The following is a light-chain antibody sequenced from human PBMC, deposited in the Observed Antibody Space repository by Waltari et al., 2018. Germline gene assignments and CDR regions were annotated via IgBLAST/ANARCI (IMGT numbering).Light chain of an antibody. J-gene: IGLJ2*01. CDR3: ASWDDSLSGWL. V-gene: IGLV1-47*01. CDR1: SSNIGSHY. Sequence: QSVLTQPPSASGTPGQRVYISCSGCSSNIGSHYFYWYQQIPGTAPKLLIYIITRRPAGVADRIYGAKSGTSDSLAVSGRRSEDEADYYCASWDDSLSGWLFGGGTKLTVL. CDR2: IIT.